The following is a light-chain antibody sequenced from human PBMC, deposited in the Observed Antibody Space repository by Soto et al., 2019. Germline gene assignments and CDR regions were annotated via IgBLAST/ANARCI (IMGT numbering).Light chain of an antibody. CDR3: LQHYTFPRT. J-gene: IGKJ4*02. CDR2: KAT. CDR1: QSITTW. V-gene: IGKV1-5*03. Sequence: DIQMTQSPSTLSASVGDRVTITCRASQSITTWLAWYQQKPGKAPKLLIYKATNLQSGVPSRFSGSGSGTEFSLTISSLQPDDFATYYCLQHYTFPRTFGRGTKVEIK.